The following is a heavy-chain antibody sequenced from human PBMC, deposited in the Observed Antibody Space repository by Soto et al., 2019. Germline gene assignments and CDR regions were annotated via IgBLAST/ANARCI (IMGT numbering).Heavy chain of an antibody. CDR3: ARGSPPYDILNGYWSAYYYYYGMDV. Sequence: GASVKVSCKASGYTFTSYDINWVRQATGQGLEWMGWMNPNSGNTGYAQKFQGRVTMTRNTSISTAYMELSSLRSEDTAVYYCARGSPPYDILNGYWSAYYYYYGMDVWGQGTTVTVSS. V-gene: IGHV1-8*01. CDR2: MNPNSGNT. CDR1: GYTFTSYD. D-gene: IGHD3-9*01. J-gene: IGHJ6*02.